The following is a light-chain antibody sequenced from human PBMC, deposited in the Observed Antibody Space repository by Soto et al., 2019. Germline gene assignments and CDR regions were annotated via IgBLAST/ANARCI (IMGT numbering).Light chain of an antibody. Sequence: TQSPVALAVSIGERATINCKSSQSVLYSSNNKNYLAWYQQKPGQPPKLLIYWASTRESGVPDRFSGSGSGTDFTLTISSLQAEDVAVYYCQQCYNTPYTFGQGAKVDI. CDR1: QSVLYSSNNKNY. V-gene: IGKV4-1*01. J-gene: IGKJ2*01. CDR3: QQCYNTPYT. CDR2: WAS.